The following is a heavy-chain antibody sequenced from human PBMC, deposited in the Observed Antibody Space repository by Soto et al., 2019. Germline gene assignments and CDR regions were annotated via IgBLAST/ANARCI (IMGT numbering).Heavy chain of an antibody. CDR2: ISTHNSDT. D-gene: IGHD1-1*01. Sequence: QVHLVQSGAEVKKPGASVNVSCKASGYTFTSYGITWVRQALGQGLEWMGWISTHNSDTDYAQKLQGRVIVTRDTSTSTAYMELRSLRSDDTAVYYCARGRYGDYWGQGALVTVSS. CDR3: ARGRYGDY. J-gene: IGHJ4*02. CDR1: GYTFTSYG. V-gene: IGHV1-18*01.